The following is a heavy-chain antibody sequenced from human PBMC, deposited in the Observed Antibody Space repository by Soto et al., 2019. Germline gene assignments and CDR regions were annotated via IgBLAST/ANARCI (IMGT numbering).Heavy chain of an antibody. V-gene: IGHV1-69*06. CDR3: ASHRTQVVHLVLPPYYYYGLDV. Sequence: QVQLVESGGGVVQPGRSLRLSCAASGFTFSSYVISWVRQAPGQGLEWMGGIIPTFGTTKHAQDFQGRVTITADKSTSTAYMELSSLRSEDTAVYYCASHRTQVVHLVLPPYYYYGLDVWCQGTTVTVSS. CDR2: IIPTFGTT. D-gene: IGHD6-6*01. J-gene: IGHJ6*02. CDR1: GFTFSSYV.